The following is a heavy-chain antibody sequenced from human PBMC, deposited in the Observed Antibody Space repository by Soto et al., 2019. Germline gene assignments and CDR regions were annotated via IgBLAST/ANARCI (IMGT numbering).Heavy chain of an antibody. CDR2: INSDGSST. Sequence: EVQLVESGGGLVQPGGSLRLSCAASGFTFSSYWMHWVRQAPGKGLVWVSRINSDGSSTSYADSVKGRFTISRDNAKNTLYQQMNSLRAEDTAVYYCARGGSLNWYFELWGRGTLVTVSS. D-gene: IGHD1-26*01. CDR3: ARGGSLNWYFEL. CDR1: GFTFSSYW. J-gene: IGHJ2*01. V-gene: IGHV3-74*01.